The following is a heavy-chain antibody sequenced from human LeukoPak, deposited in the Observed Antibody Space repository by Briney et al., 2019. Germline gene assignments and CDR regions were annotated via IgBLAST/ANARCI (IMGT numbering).Heavy chain of an antibody. CDR3: AREGLPYGSGNNWFDP. Sequence: GASVKVSCKASGYTFTGYYMHWVRQAPGQGLERMGWINPNSGGTNYAQKFQGRVTMTRDTSISTAYMELSRLRSDDTAVYYCAREGLPYGSGNNWFDPWGQGTLVTVSS. J-gene: IGHJ5*02. V-gene: IGHV1-2*02. D-gene: IGHD3-10*01. CDR2: INPNSGGT. CDR1: GYTFTGYY.